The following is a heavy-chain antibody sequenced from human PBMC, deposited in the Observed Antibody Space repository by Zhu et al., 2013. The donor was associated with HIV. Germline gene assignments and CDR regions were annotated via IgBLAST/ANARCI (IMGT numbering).Heavy chain of an antibody. J-gene: IGHJ6*02. Sequence: LVQSGAEVKKPGASVKVSCKASGYTFTSYGISWVRQAPGQGLEWMGWISAYNGNTNYAQKLQGRVTMTTDTSTSTAYMELRSLRSDDTAVYYCARDSGYEPRDLGYYYGMDVWGQGTTVTVSS. D-gene: IGHD5-12*01. CDR2: ISAYNGNT. V-gene: IGHV1-18*01. CDR3: ARDSGYEPRDLGYYYGMDV. CDR1: GYTFTSYG.